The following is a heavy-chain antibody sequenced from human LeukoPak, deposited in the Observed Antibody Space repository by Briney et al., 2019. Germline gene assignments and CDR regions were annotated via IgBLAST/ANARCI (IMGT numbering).Heavy chain of an antibody. D-gene: IGHD6-6*01. CDR2: IKKDGGEI. Sequence: GGSLRLSCAASGFNFSSHWMSWVRQAPGKGLEWVANIKKDGGEIFYADSVKGRFTIFRDNAKNALYLQMCSLRGEDTALYYCARDRRAAPAPDYWGQGTLVTVSS. J-gene: IGHJ4*02. CDR1: GFNFSSHW. V-gene: IGHV3-7*01. CDR3: ARDRRAAPAPDY.